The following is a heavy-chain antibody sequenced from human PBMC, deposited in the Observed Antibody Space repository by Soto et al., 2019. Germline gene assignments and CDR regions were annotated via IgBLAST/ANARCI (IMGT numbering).Heavy chain of an antibody. Sequence: GGSLRLSCAASGFIFSSYWMHWFRQAPGKGLEWVSGFGVGGNYIYYADSVKGRFTISRDNAKNSLYLQMNSLRAEDTAVYYCARDLPRIAAAPAEVSHYYGMDVWGQGTTVTVSS. CDR3: ARDLPRIAAAPAEVSHYYGMDV. CDR2: FGVGGNYI. CDR1: GFIFSSYW. V-gene: IGHV3-21*01. J-gene: IGHJ6*02. D-gene: IGHD6-13*01.